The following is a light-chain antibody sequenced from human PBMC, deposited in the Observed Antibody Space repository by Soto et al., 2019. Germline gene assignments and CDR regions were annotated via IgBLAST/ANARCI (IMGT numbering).Light chain of an antibody. CDR3: QQFDNFPYT. V-gene: IGKV1-33*01. CDR1: QGISNY. CDR2: DAS. J-gene: IGKJ2*01. Sequence: DIQMTQSPSSLSASVGDRVTLTCQASQGISNYLNWYQQKPGKAPKLLIYDASNTETGVPSRFSGSGSGTDFTFTISRLQPEDIATYYCQQFDNFPYTFGQGTKLEIK.